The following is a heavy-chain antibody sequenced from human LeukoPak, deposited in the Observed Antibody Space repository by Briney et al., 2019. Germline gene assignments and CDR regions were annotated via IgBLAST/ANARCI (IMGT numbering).Heavy chain of an antibody. V-gene: IGHV3-7*01. D-gene: IGHD3-3*01. CDR1: GFTFSSYC. CDR2: IKQDGGEK. J-gene: IGHJ3*02. CDR3: ARETRCITGGYTLDI. Sequence: GGSLRLSCAASGFTFSSYCMSWVRQAPGKGLEWVANIKQDGGEKYYVDSVKGRFTISRDNAKNSLYLQMNSLRAEDTAVYYCARETRCITGGYTLDIWGQGTMVTVSS.